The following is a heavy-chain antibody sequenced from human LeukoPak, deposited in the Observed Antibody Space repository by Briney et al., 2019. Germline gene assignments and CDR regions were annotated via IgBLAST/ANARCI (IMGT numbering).Heavy chain of an antibody. D-gene: IGHD5-12*01. J-gene: IGHJ4*02. V-gene: IGHV4-39*07. CDR1: GGSISSGDYY. CDR3: ARVSKTIVATKFDF. Sequence: PSETLSLTCTVSGGSISSGDYYWSWIRQPPGKGLEWIGEINRSGSTNYNPSLKSRVTISVDTSKNQFSLKLSSVTAADTAMYYCARVSKTIVATKFDFWGQGTLVTVSS. CDR2: INRSGST.